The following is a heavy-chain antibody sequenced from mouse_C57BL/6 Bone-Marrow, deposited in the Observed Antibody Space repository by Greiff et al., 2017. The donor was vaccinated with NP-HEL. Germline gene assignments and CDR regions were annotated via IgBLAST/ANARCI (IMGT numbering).Heavy chain of an antibody. J-gene: IGHJ3*01. CDR1: GYTFTDYY. CDR3: ARLGGAWFAY. Sequence: EVKLQESGPELVKPGASVKMSCKASGYTFTDYYMDWVKQSHGESFEWIGRVNPYNGGTSYNQKFKGKATLTVDKSSSTAYMELNSLTSEDSAVYYCARLGGAWFAYWGQGTLVTVSA. CDR2: VNPYNGGT. V-gene: IGHV1-19*01.